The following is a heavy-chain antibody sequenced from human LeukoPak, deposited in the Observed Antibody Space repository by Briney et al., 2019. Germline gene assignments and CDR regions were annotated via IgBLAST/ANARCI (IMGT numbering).Heavy chain of an antibody. CDR3: AREAAPEPGSGYYMDV. CDR1: GGSISSSSYY. CDR2: IYYSGST. V-gene: IGHV4-39*07. J-gene: IGHJ6*03. D-gene: IGHD6-13*01. Sequence: PSETLSLTCTVSGGSISSSSYYWGWIRQPPGKGLEWIGSIYYSGSTYYNPSLKSRVTISVDTSKNQFSLKLSSVTAADTAVYYCAREAAPEPGSGYYMDVRGKGTTVTVSS.